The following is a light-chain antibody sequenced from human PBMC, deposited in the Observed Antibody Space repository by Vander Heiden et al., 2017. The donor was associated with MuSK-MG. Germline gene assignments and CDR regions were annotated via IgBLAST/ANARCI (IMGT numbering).Light chain of an antibody. Sequence: ELVLTQSPGTLFLSPGERATLSCRASQSVRSSYLAWYQQKPGQAPRLLIYGASSRATGIPDRFSGSGSGTDFTLTSSRLEPEDFAVYYEQHYGRSWTFGQGTKVEIK. J-gene: IGKJ1*01. CDR3: QHYGRSWT. V-gene: IGKV3-20*01. CDR2: GAS. CDR1: QSVRSSY.